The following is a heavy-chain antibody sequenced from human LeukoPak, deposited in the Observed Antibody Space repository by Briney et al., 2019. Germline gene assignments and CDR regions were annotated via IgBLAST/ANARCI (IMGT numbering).Heavy chain of an antibody. D-gene: IGHD2/OR15-2a*01. Sequence: SETLSLTCTVSGGSISSYYWSWIRQPPGKGLEWIGYIYYSGSTNYNPSLKSRVTISVDTSKNQFSLKLSSVTAADTAVYYCARGIGNPDWYFDLWGRGTLVTVSS. J-gene: IGHJ2*01. V-gene: IGHV4-59*01. CDR1: GGSISSYY. CDR2: IYYSGST. CDR3: ARGIGNPDWYFDL.